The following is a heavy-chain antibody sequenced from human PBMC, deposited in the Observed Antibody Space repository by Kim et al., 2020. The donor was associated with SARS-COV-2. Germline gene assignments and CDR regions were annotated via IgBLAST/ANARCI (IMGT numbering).Heavy chain of an antibody. CDR1: GFTFSDYW. D-gene: IGHD5-18*01. J-gene: IGHJ4*02. Sequence: GGSLRLSCAASGFTFSDYWMQWVRQAPGKGLVWVSRIKSDGGATAYADSVKGRFTISIDNAKNTLHLRMNSMRAEDTAVYYCATYSLLSGYIYDWGQETLVPLSS. CDR3: ATYSLLSGYIYD. V-gene: IGHV3-74*01. CDR2: IKSDGGAT.